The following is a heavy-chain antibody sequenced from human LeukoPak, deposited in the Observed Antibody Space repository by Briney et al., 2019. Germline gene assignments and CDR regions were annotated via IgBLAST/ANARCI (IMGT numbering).Heavy chain of an antibody. Sequence: ASVKVSCKASGYTFTSYYMHWVRQAPGQGLEWMGIINPSGGSTSYAQKFQGRVTMTRDTSTSTVYMELSSLRSEDTAVYYCAREGQQLAQALPLDYWGQGTLVTVSS. CDR2: INPSGGST. J-gene: IGHJ4*02. CDR1: GYTFTSYY. D-gene: IGHD6-13*01. CDR3: AREGQQLAQALPLDY. V-gene: IGHV1-46*01.